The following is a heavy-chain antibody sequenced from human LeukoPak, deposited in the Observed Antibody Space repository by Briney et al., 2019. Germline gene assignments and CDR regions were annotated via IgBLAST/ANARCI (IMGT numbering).Heavy chain of an antibody. CDR2: IYYSGST. Sequence: SETLSLTCTVSGGSISSYYWSWIRQPPGKGLEWIRYIYYSGSTNYNPSLKSRVTISVDTSKNQFSLKLSSVTAADTAVYYCARGNGDGYGTFQHWGQGTLVTVSS. J-gene: IGHJ1*01. V-gene: IGHV4-59*01. CDR3: ARGNGDGYGTFQH. D-gene: IGHD5-24*01. CDR1: GGSISSYY.